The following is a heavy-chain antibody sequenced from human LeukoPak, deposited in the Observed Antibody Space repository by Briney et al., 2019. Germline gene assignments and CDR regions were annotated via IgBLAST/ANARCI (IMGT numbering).Heavy chain of an antibody. V-gene: IGHV3-23*01. Sequence: GGSLRLSCATSGFSFSSYAMSWVRQAPGKGRECVSAMSSSDDGRYYAASVRGRFTISRDTSRSTLYLQMNSLRAEDAAVYYCAKALVTSCRGAFCYPFDYWGQGTLVTVSS. J-gene: IGHJ4*02. CDR1: GFSFSSYA. CDR3: AKALVTSCRGAFCYPFDY. CDR2: MSSSDDGR. D-gene: IGHD2-15*01.